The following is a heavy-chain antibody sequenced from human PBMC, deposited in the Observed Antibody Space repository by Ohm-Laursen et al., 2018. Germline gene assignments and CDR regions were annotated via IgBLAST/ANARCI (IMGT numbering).Heavy chain of an antibody. Sequence: SLRLSCTASGFTFSSHGMHWVRQAPGKGLEWVAVIWYDGSNKYYADSVKGRFTISRDNAKNSLYLQMNSLRAEDTAVYYCARTWSWGWLQSQYYFDYWGQGTLVTVSS. CDR3: ARTWSWGWLQSQYYFDY. D-gene: IGHD5-24*01. V-gene: IGHV3-33*03. CDR1: GFTFSSHG. J-gene: IGHJ4*02. CDR2: IWYDGSNK.